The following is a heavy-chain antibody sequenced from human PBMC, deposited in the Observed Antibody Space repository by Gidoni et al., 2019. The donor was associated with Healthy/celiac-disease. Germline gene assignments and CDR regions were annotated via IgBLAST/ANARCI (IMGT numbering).Heavy chain of an antibody. CDR2: IKSNTYGGTT. V-gene: IGHV3-15*01. D-gene: IGHD6-19*01. Sequence: EVQLVESGGGLVKPGGYLRLYCAASGVTVSNAWTSWVRQAPGKGLGWVGRIKSNTYGGTTDYAAPVKGRFTISRDDSKNTLYLQMNRLKTEDTAVYYCTTAYSSGWYWAWGYYGMDVWGQGTTVTVSS. CDR3: TTAYSSGWYWAWGYYGMDV. J-gene: IGHJ6*02. CDR1: GVTVSNAW.